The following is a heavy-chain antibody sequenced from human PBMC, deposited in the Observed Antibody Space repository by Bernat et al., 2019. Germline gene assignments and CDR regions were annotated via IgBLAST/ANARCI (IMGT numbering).Heavy chain of an antibody. Sequence: EVQLVESGGGLVQPGRSLRLSCTASGFTFGDYAMSWVRQAPGKGLEWVGFISSKAYGGTTEYAASVKGRFTISRDDSKSIAYLQMNSLKTEDTAVYYCTREGIAAAATSYYYYMDVWGKGTTVTVSS. V-gene: IGHV3-49*04. CDR2: ISSKAYGGTT. CDR1: GFTFGDYA. CDR3: TREGIAAAATSYYYYMDV. D-gene: IGHD6-13*01. J-gene: IGHJ6*03.